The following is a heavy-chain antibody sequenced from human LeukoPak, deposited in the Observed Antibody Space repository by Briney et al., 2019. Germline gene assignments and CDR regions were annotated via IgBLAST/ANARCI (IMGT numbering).Heavy chain of an antibody. Sequence: SETLSLTCAVSGCSVSSGTYYWTWIRQPPGKGLEWIGYIHYSGSTNYNPSLKSRVTISVDTSKNQFSLKLSSVTAADTAVYYCARTMVGATFYFDFWGQGTLVTVSS. CDR1: GCSVSSGTYY. J-gene: IGHJ4*02. D-gene: IGHD1-26*01. V-gene: IGHV4-61*01. CDR3: ARTMVGATFYFDF. CDR2: IHYSGST.